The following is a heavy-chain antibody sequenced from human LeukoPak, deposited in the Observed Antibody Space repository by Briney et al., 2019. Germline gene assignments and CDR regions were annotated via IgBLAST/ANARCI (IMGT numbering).Heavy chain of an antibody. CDR3: ARHLYGSGYYDSSGLPHDAFDI. D-gene: IGHD3-22*01. V-gene: IGHV4-39*01. CDR2: MSYSGNI. CDR1: AASLSSNDYF. Sequence: SETLSLTCTVSAASLSSNDYFWGWIRQPPGKGLEWIGSMSYSGNINYNPSLKSRVTISIDTSKNQFSLKLSSVTAADTAVYYCARHLYGSGYYDSSGLPHDAFDIWGQGTMVTVSS. J-gene: IGHJ3*02.